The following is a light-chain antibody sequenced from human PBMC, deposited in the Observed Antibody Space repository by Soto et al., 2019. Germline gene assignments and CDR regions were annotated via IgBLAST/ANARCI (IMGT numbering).Light chain of an antibody. CDR2: GNS. Sequence: QSVLTQPPSVSGAPGQRVTISCTGSSSNIGAGYDVHWYQQLPGTAPKLLIYGNSNRPSGVPDRFSGSKSGTSASLAITGLQAEDEADYYCQSCDSSLSGSSYVFGTGTKVPVL. CDR3: QSCDSSLSGSSYV. J-gene: IGLJ1*01. V-gene: IGLV1-40*01. CDR1: SSNIGAGYD.